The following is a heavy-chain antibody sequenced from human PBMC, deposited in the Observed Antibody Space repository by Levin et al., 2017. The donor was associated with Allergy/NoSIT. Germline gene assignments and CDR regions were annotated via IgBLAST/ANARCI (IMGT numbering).Heavy chain of an antibody. D-gene: IGHD3-10*01. CDR2: INPNSGGT. V-gene: IGHV1-2*02. J-gene: IGHJ4*02. Sequence: EASVKVSCKASGYTFTGYYMHWVRQAPGQGLEWMGWINPNSGGTNYAQKFQGRVTMTRDTSISTAYMELSRLRSDDTAVYYCARVMVRASPPGYWGQGTLVTVSS. CDR3: ARVMVRASPPGY. CDR1: GYTFTGYY.